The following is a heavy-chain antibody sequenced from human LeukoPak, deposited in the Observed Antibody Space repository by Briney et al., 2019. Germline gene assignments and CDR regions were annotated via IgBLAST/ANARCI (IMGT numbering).Heavy chain of an antibody. D-gene: IGHD3-3*01. CDR3: VSGFLQWLY. V-gene: IGHV3-7*01. CDR1: GFSFSSYW. CDR2: INPDGSNM. Sequence: GGSLRLSCAASGFSFSSYWMSWVRQAPGKGLEWVANINPDGSNMLYVDSVKGRFTISRDNAKNALYLQMNNLRAEDTAVYFCVSGFLQWLYWGQGTLVTVSS. J-gene: IGHJ4*02.